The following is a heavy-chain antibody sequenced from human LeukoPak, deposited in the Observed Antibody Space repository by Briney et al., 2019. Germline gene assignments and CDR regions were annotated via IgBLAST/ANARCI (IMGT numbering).Heavy chain of an antibody. Sequence: GRSLRLSCAASGFTFSSYGMHWVRQAPGKGLEWVAVIWYDGSNKYYADSVKGRFTISRDNSKNTLYLQMNSLRAEGTAVYYCARSTGEGNYYYYMDVWGKGTTVTVSS. CDR3: ARSTGEGNYYYYMDV. D-gene: IGHD7-27*01. J-gene: IGHJ6*03. CDR2: IWYDGSNK. CDR1: GFTFSSYG. V-gene: IGHV3-30*19.